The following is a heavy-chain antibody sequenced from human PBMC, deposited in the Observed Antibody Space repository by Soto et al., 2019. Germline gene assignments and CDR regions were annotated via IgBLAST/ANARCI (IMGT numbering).Heavy chain of an antibody. Sequence: QVQLQESGPGLVKPSQTLSLTCTVSGGSISSGDYYWSWIRQPPGKGLEWIGYIYYSGSTYYNPSLKSRVTISVDTSKNQFSLKLSSVTAADTAVYYCAGVARLMVRGVISWFDPWGQGTLVTVSS. CDR1: GGSISSGDYY. CDR2: IYYSGST. J-gene: IGHJ5*02. CDR3: AGVARLMVRGVISWFDP. D-gene: IGHD3-10*01. V-gene: IGHV4-30-4*01.